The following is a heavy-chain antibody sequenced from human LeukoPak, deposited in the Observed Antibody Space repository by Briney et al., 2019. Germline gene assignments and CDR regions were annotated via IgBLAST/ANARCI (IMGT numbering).Heavy chain of an antibody. CDR1: GDSINNRTYY. V-gene: IGHV4-39*07. CDR2: IYYSGST. D-gene: IGHD5-18*01. CDR3: ARARLGYSYGLDY. J-gene: IGHJ4*02. Sequence: SETLSLTCTVSGDSINNRTYYWGWIRQPPGKGLEWIGSIYYSGSTYYNPSLKSRVAISVDTSKNQFSLKLSSVTAADTAVYYCARARLGYSYGLDYWGQGTLVTVSS.